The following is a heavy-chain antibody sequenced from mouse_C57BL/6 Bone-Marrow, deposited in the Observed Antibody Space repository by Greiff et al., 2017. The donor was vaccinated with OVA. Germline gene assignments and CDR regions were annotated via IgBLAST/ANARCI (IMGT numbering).Heavy chain of an antibody. CDR3: ARGYYGSSSYYFDY. CDR2: IHPNSGST. Sequence: QVQLQQPGAELVKPGASVKLSCKASGYTFTSYWMHWVKQRPGQGLEWIGMIHPNSGSTNYNEKFKSKATLTVDKSSSTAYMQLSSLTSEDSAVYYCARGYYGSSSYYFDYWGQGTTLTVSS. V-gene: IGHV1-64*01. J-gene: IGHJ2*01. CDR1: GYTFTSYW. D-gene: IGHD1-1*01.